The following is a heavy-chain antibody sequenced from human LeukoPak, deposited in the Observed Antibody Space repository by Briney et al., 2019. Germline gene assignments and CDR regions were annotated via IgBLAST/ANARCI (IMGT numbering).Heavy chain of an antibody. D-gene: IGHD4-17*01. CDR1: GFTFSSYS. CDR3: ARDITETQKFDY. Sequence: GGSLRLSCAASGFTFSSYSMNWVRQAPGKGLEWVSYISSSGSTIYYADSVKGRFTISRDNAKNSLYLQMNSLRAEDTAVYYCARDITETQKFDYWGQGTLVTVSS. CDR2: ISSSGSTI. V-gene: IGHV3-48*04. J-gene: IGHJ4*02.